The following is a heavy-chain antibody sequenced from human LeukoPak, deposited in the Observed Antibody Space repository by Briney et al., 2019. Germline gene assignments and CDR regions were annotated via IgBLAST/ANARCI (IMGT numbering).Heavy chain of an antibody. CDR2: IYHRGST. D-gene: IGHD3-9*01. V-gene: IGHV4-59*08. J-gene: IGHJ3*02. Sequence: SETLSLTCTVSGGSINISYWSWIRQPPGRGLEWIGYIYHRGSTNYNPSLKSRITVSVDTSRNQFSLKVTSVTAADTAVYYCARSGVFSGYDAFDIWGQGTMVTVSS. CDR1: GGSINISY. CDR3: ARSGVFSGYDAFDI.